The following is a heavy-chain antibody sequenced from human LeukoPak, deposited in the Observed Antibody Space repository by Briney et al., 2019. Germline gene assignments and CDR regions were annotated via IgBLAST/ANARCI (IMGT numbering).Heavy chain of an antibody. Sequence: ASVKVSCKASGYTFTSYEINWVRQATGQGLEWMGWMNPDSGNTGYAQQFQGRVTMTRNTSISTAYMELSSLRSEDTAVYYCARGQIVCSFDRSGYFDYWGQGNLVTVSS. D-gene: IGHD3-22*01. CDR2: MNPDSGNT. CDR3: ARGQIVCSFDRSGYFDY. V-gene: IGHV1-8*01. J-gene: IGHJ4*02. CDR1: GYTFTSYE.